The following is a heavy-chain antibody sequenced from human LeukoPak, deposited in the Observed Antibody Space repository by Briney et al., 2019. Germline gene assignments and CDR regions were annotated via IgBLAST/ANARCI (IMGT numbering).Heavy chain of an antibody. J-gene: IGHJ4*02. V-gene: IGHV5-51*07. Sequence: PGESLKISCKGSGYSFTSYWIGWVHQMPGKGLEWMGIIYPGDSDTRYSPSFQGQVTISADKSISTAYLQWSSLKASDTAMYYCARHENPISSKRDYDLLGPNYFDYWGQGTLVTVSS. CDR2: IYPGDSDT. D-gene: IGHD5-12*01. CDR1: GYSFTSYW. CDR3: ARHENPISSKRDYDLLGPNYFDY.